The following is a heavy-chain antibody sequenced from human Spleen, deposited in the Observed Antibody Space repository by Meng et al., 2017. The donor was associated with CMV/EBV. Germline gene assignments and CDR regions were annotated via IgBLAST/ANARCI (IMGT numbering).Heavy chain of an antibody. CDR2: INSDGSST. Sequence: FTFSSYWMQWVRQAPGEGLVWVSRINSDGSSTSYADSVKGRFTIYRDNAKNTLYLQMNSLRAEDTAVYYCARDGHCSSTSCYLSWFDPWGQGTLVTVSS. CDR3: ARDGHCSSTSCYLSWFDP. J-gene: IGHJ5*02. V-gene: IGHV3-74*01. D-gene: IGHD2-2*01. CDR1: FTFSSYW.